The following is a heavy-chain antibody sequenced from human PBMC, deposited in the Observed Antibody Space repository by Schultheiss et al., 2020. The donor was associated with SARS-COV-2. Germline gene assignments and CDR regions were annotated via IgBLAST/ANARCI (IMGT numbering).Heavy chain of an antibody. Sequence: GGSLRLSCAASGFTVSSNYMSWVRQAPGKGLEWVSYISSSSSTIYYADSVKGRFTISRDNAKNSLYLQMNSLRAEDTAVYYCATIQYYYDTWGQGTLVTVSS. CDR2: ISSSSSTI. D-gene: IGHD3-22*01. CDR1: GFTVSSNY. V-gene: IGHV3-48*04. J-gene: IGHJ5*02. CDR3: ATIQYYYDT.